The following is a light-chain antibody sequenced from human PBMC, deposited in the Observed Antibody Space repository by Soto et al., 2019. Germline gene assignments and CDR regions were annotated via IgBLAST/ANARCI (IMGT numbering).Light chain of an antibody. CDR2: TSS. J-gene: IGKJ1*01. CDR1: QTVNNF. CDR3: QQSYSAPWT. V-gene: IGKV1-39*01. Sequence: DIQMTQSPSSLSASVGGRVTIACRASQTVNNFLNWYQQKAGKAPRLLISTSSSLQSGVPSRFSGSGSGIDFTLSINGLQPEDFATYYCQQSYSAPWTFGHGTRVEIK.